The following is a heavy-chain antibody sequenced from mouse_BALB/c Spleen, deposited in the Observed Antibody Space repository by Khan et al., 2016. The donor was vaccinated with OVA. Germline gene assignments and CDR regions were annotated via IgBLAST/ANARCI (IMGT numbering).Heavy chain of an antibody. V-gene: IGHV1S136*01. CDR2: ISPNSDGS. D-gene: IGHD1-1*01. CDR1: GYTFTSYV. Sequence: VQLKQSGPELVKPGASVKMSCKASGYTFTSYVMHWVKQKPGQGLEWIGYISPNSDGSKYNEKFRGKATLTSDKSSSTAYMELSSLTSEDSAVXYGLRSLYYYGSAYEGFAYWGQGTLVTVSA. CDR3: LRSLYYYGSAYEGFAY. J-gene: IGHJ3*01.